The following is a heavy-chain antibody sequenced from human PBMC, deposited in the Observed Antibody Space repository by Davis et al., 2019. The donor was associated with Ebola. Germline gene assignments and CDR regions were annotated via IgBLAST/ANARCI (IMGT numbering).Heavy chain of an antibody. Sequence: AASVKVSCKASGYDFTGYAISWVRQAPGQGLEWMGPINSYHGDANYAQKFQGRVTMTKDTSASTVYMDLTSLTSDDTAVYFCARSRTFADYYFGMDVWGQGTTVTVSS. CDR3: ARSRTFADYYFGMDV. V-gene: IGHV1-18*04. D-gene: IGHD2-2*01. CDR1: GYDFTGYA. CDR2: INSYHGDA. J-gene: IGHJ6*02.